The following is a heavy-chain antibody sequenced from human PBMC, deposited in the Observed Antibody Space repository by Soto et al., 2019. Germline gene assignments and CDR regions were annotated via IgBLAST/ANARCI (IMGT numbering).Heavy chain of an antibody. V-gene: IGHV3-23*01. CDR3: AREMTGTARPLDP. Sequence: EVQLLESGGGLVQHGGSLRLSCAASGFPFNSYALNWVRQTPGEGREWVSSISASASTASLADSVKGRFTASRDNSQNTLHLQMKSLSAEDTAIYYCAREMTGTARPLDPWGQGTLVTVSS. CDR1: GFPFNSYA. D-gene: IGHD1-7*01. CDR2: ISASASTA. J-gene: IGHJ5*02.